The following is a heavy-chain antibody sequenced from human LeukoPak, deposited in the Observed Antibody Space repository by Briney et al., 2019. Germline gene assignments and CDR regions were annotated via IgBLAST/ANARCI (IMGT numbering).Heavy chain of an antibody. J-gene: IGHJ5*02. CDR2: IYHSGST. CDR3: AGVVTMVRGIGFDP. CDR1: GGSISSGGYS. V-gene: IGHV4-30-2*01. D-gene: IGHD3-10*01. Sequence: SETLSLTCAVSGGSISSGGYSWSWIRQPPGKGLEWIGYIYHSGSTYYNPSLKSRVTISVDRSKNQFSLKLSSVTAADTAVYYCAGVVTMVRGIGFDPWGQGTLVTVSS.